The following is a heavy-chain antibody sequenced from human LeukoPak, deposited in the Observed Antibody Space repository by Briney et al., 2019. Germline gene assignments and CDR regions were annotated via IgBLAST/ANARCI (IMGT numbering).Heavy chain of an antibody. Sequence: ASVKVSCKASGYTFTTYGISWVRQAPGQGLEWMGIINPSGGSTSYAQKFQGRVTMTRDTSTSTVYMELSSLRSEDTAVYYCARAMVRGAFDIWGQGTMVTVSS. J-gene: IGHJ3*02. CDR2: INPSGGST. CDR3: ARAMVRGAFDI. CDR1: GYTFTTYG. D-gene: IGHD3-10*01. V-gene: IGHV1-46*01.